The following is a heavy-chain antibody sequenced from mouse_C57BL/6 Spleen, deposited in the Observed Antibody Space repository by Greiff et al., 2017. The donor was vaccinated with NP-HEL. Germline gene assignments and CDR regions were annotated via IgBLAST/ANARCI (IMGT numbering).Heavy chain of an antibody. CDR2: FYPGSGSI. CDR3: ARHATVVAPFDY. V-gene: IGHV1-62-2*01. Sequence: VKLVESGAELVKPGASVKLSCKASGYTFTEYTIHWVKQRSGQGLEWIGWFYPGSGSIKYNEKFKDKATLTADKSSSTVYMELSRLTSEDSAVYFCARHATVVAPFDYWGQGTTLTVSS. D-gene: IGHD1-1*01. J-gene: IGHJ2*01. CDR1: GYTFTEYT.